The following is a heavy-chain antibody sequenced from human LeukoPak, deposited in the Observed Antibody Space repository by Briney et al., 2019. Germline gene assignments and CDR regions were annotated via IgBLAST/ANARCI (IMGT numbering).Heavy chain of an antibody. CDR1: GGSISSYY. CDR3: AREPTVTPDAFDI. D-gene: IGHD4-17*01. CDR2: IYYSGST. V-gene: IGHV4-59*01. Sequence: SSETLSLTCTVSGGSISSYYWSWIRQPPGKGLEWIGYIYYSGSTNYNPSLKSRVTISVDTSKNQFSPKLSSVTAADTAVYYCAREPTVTPDAFDIWGQGTMVTVSS. J-gene: IGHJ3*02.